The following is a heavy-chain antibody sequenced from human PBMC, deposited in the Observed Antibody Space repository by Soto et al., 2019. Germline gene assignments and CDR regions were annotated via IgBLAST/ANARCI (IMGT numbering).Heavy chain of an antibody. V-gene: IGHV6-1*01. CDR1: GDSVSSDRVT. Sequence: PSQTLSLTCAISGDSVSSDRVTWNWIRQSPSRGLEWLGRTYYRSKWYSDYALSVKSRVTINADMSKNQVSLQLNSVTPEDSAVYYCVRLIGNSWLDYWGQGTLVTVSS. D-gene: IGHD2-8*01. J-gene: IGHJ5*01. CDR3: VRLIGNSWLDY. CDR2: TYYRSKWYS.